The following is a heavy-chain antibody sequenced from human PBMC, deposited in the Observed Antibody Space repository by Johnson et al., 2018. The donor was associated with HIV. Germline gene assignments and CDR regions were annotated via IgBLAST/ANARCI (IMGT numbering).Heavy chain of an antibody. CDR2: ISYDGGSK. CDR3: AMEYYYDSSGWAFDI. CDR1: GFTFSTYP. Sequence: QVQLVESGGGVVQPGRSLRLSCAASGFTFSTYPMHWVRQAPGKGLEWVAIISYDGGSKYYADSVKGRFTISRDNSKNTLYLQMNSLRAEDTAVYYCAMEYYYDSSGWAFDIWGQGTMVTVSS. J-gene: IGHJ3*02. D-gene: IGHD3-22*01. V-gene: IGHV3-30-3*01.